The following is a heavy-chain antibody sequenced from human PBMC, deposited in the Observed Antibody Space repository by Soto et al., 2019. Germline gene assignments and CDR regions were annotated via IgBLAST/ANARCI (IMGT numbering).Heavy chain of an antibody. CDR2: IYYSGST. CDR1: GVSISSSSYY. V-gene: IGHV4-39*01. D-gene: IGHD3-10*01. J-gene: IGHJ6*02. CDR3: ASLYGSGSYPNYYYYGMDV. Sequence: SETLSLTCTVSGVSISSSSYYWGWIRQPPGKGLEWIGSIYYSGSTYYNPSLKSRVTISVDTSKNQFSLKLSSVTAADTAVYYCASLYGSGSYPNYYYYGMDVWGQGTTVTVSS.